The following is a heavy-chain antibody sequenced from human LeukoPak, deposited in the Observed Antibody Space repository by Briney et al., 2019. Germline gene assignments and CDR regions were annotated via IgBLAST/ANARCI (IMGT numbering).Heavy chain of an antibody. CDR2: INPNSGGT. V-gene: IGHV1-2*06. Sequence: ASVKVSCKASGYTFTGYYMHWVRQAPGQGLEWMGRINPNSGGTNYAQKLQGRVTMTTDTSTSTAYMELRSLRSDDTAVYYCARGDSSGWYPSYYFDYWGQGTLVTVSS. D-gene: IGHD6-19*01. J-gene: IGHJ4*02. CDR1: GYTFTGYY. CDR3: ARGDSSGWYPSYYFDY.